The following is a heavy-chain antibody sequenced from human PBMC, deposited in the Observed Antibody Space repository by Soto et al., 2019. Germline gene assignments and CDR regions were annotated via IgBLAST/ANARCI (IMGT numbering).Heavy chain of an antibody. CDR1: GFTFSNYW. CDR2: INIDGSGT. V-gene: IGHV3-74*03. J-gene: IGHJ6*02. CDR3: ARDSYAPHV. Sequence: PGGSLRLSCAASGFTFSNYWMHRVRQAPGKGLVWVSRINIDGSGTTYADSVKGRFTISRDNAKNTVFLEMKNLRAEDTAVYYCARDSYAPHVWRQGTTVTVSS. D-gene: IGHD4-17*01.